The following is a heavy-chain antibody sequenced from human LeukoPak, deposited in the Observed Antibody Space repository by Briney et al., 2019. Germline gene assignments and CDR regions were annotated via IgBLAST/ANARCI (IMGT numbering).Heavy chain of an antibody. CDR3: AKAGMGATLCYGMDV. CDR1: GFTFDDYA. D-gene: IGHD1-26*01. Sequence: PGGSLRLSCAASGFTFDDYAMHWVRQAPGKGLEWVSLISGDGGSTYYADSVKGRFTISRDNSKNSLYLQMNSLRTEDTALYYCAKAGMGATLCYGMDVWGQGTTVTVSS. CDR2: ISGDGGST. V-gene: IGHV3-43*02. J-gene: IGHJ6*02.